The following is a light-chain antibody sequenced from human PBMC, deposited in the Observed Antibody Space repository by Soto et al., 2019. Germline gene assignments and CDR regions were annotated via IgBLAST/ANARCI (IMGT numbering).Light chain of an antibody. V-gene: IGKV1-5*03. Sequence: DIQMTQSPSTLSESVGDRVTITCRASQTISSWLAWYQQKPGKAPKLLIYKASSLESGVPTRFSGSGSGTDFTLTISSLQPEDFATYYCQQYNSYVFGPGTKVD. CDR1: QTISSW. CDR2: KAS. J-gene: IGKJ3*01. CDR3: QQYNSYV.